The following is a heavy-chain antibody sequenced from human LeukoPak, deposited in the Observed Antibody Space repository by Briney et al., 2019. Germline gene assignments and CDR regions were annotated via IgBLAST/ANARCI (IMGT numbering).Heavy chain of an antibody. CDR1: GFTVSSSY. CDR2: FYRGDST. D-gene: IGHD3-3*01. J-gene: IGHJ4*02. Sequence: GGSLRLSCAASGFTVSSSYMYWVRQAPGKGLEWVSFFYRGDSTYYAESVRGRFTISRDNSKNTLYLLMNSLRAEDTALYYCAKDKSPVIIPYFDYWGQGTLVTVSS. V-gene: IGHV3-53*05. CDR3: AKDKSPVIIPYFDY.